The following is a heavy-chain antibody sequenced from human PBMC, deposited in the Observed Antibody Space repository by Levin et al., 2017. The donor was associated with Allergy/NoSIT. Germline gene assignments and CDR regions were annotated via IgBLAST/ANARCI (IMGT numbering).Heavy chain of an antibody. J-gene: IGHJ6*02. Sequence: SETLSLTCTVSGGSISSGGYYWSWIRQHPGKGLEWIGYIYYSGSTYYNPSLKSRVTISVDTSKNQFSLKLSSVTAADTAVYYCARDERGVATIHGMDVWGQGTTVTVSS. D-gene: IGHD5-12*01. CDR2: IYYSGST. CDR3: ARDERGVATIHGMDV. V-gene: IGHV4-31*03. CDR1: GGSISSGGYY.